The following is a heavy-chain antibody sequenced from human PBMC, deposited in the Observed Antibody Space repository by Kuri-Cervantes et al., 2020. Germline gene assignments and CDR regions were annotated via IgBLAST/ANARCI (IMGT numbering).Heavy chain of an antibody. V-gene: IGHV1-18*04. CDR2: ISTYNGNT. D-gene: IGHD6-6*01. J-gene: IGHJ4*02. CDR3: ARASSIADRAGGY. CDR1: GYNYDKYG. Sequence: ASVQVSCQASGYNYDKYGISWVRQAPGQGLEWMGWISTYNGNTDDAQKLQGRSTMTTDTSTSQAYMELMSLRADDTAVYYCARASSIADRAGGYWGQGTLVTVSS.